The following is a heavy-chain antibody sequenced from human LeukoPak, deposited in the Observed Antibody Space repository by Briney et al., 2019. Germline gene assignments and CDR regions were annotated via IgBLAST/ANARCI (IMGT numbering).Heavy chain of an antibody. J-gene: IGHJ5*02. CDR1: GGSISSYY. Sequence: SETLSLTCTVSGGSISSYYWSWIRQPPGKGLEWIGYIYYSGSTNYNPSLKSRVTISVDTSKNQFSLNLTSVTTADTAVYYCARHGTISGLFDPWGQGTLVTVSS. D-gene: IGHD3-3*01. CDR2: IYYSGST. CDR3: ARHGTISGLFDP. V-gene: IGHV4-59*01.